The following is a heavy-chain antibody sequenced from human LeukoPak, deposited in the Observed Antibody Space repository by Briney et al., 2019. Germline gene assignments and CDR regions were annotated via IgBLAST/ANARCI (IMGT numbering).Heavy chain of an antibody. V-gene: IGHV1-2*02. Sequence: GASVKVSCKASGYTFTGYYMHWVRQAPGQGLEWMGWINPNSGGTNYAQKFQGRATMTRDTSISTAYMELSRLRSDDTAVYYCARAERYSSGWYESLQLNYFDYWGQGTLVTVSS. CDR3: ARAERYSSGWYESLQLNYFDY. J-gene: IGHJ4*02. D-gene: IGHD6-19*01. CDR1: GYTFTGYY. CDR2: INPNSGGT.